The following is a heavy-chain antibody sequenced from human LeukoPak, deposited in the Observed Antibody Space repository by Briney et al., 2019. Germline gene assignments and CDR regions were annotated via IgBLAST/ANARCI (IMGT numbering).Heavy chain of an antibody. Sequence: GASVKVSCKASGGTFSSYAISWVRQAPGQGLEWMGGIIPIFGTANYAQKFQGRVTITADKSTSTVYMELSSLKASDTAMYYCARLPLGYCSGGSCYKFAFDIWGQGTMVTVSS. CDR1: GGTFSSYA. J-gene: IGHJ3*02. CDR2: IIPIFGTA. V-gene: IGHV1-69*06. CDR3: ARLPLGYCSGGSCYKFAFDI. D-gene: IGHD2-15*01.